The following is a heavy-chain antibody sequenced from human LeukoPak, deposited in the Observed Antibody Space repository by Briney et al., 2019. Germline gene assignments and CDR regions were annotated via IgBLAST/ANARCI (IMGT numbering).Heavy chain of an antibody. J-gene: IGHJ6*03. Sequence: SVKVSCKASGGAFSNYAISWVRQAPGQGLEWLGGIIPTFATANYAQKFQGRVTITTDESTSTAYMELSSLRSEDTAVYYCARDRVEYSNSFYYMDVWGRGTTVTVSS. D-gene: IGHD6-6*01. CDR2: IIPTFATA. CDR3: ARDRVEYSNSFYYMDV. CDR1: GGAFSNYA. V-gene: IGHV1-69*05.